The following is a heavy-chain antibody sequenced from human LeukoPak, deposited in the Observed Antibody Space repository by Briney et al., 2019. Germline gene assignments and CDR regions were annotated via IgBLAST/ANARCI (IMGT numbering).Heavy chain of an antibody. CDR3: ARGSVRGEFDP. D-gene: IGHD3-10*01. J-gene: IGHJ5*02. CDR1: GGSISSSTYY. Sequence: SETLSLTCTVSGGSISSSTYYWSWVRQPPGKGLEWIGYIYYTGSTDYNPSLKSRVTMSVDTSKNQFSLKLSSVTAADTAVYSCARGSVRGEFDPWGQGTLVTVSS. V-gene: IGHV4-61*01. CDR2: IYYTGST.